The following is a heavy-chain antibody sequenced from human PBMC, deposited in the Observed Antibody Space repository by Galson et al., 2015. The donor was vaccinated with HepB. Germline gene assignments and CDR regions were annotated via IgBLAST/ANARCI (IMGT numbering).Heavy chain of an antibody. CDR2: ISYDGSNK. V-gene: IGHV3-30-3*01. Sequence: SLRLSCAASGFTFSSYAMHWVRQAPGKGLEWVAVISYDGSNKYYADSVKGRFTISRDNSKNTLYLQMNSLRAEDTAVYYCARDPAPYYYYYYMDVWGKGTTVTVSS. CDR1: GFTFSSYA. CDR3: ARDPAPYYYYYYMDV. J-gene: IGHJ6*03.